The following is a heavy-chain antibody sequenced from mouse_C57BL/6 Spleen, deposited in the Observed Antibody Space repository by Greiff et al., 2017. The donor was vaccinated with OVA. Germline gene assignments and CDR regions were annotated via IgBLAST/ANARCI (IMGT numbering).Heavy chain of an antibody. CDR3: ARQLRLPYYFDY. J-gene: IGHJ2*01. CDR1: GYTFTSYW. D-gene: IGHD3-2*02. V-gene: IGHV1-69*01. Sequence: QVQLQQPGAELVMPGASVKLSCKASGYTFTSYWLHWVKQRPGKGLEWIGEIDPSDSYTNYNQKFTGKSTLTVDKSSSTAYMQLSSRTSEDAAVYYCARQLRLPYYFDYWGQGTTLTVSS. CDR2: IDPSDSYT.